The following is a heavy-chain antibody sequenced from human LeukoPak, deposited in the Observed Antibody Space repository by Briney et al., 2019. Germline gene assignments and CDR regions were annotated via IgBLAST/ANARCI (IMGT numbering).Heavy chain of an antibody. Sequence: SETLSLTCTVSGGSISSSSYYWGWVRQPPGRGLEWIGSIYYSGSTYYNPSLESRVTISVDTSKNQFSLKLSSVTAADAAVYYCARGSSGWSYYFDYWGQGTLVTVSS. V-gene: IGHV4-39*01. CDR3: ARGSSGWSYYFDY. J-gene: IGHJ4*02. D-gene: IGHD6-19*01. CDR2: IYYSGST. CDR1: GGSISSSSYY.